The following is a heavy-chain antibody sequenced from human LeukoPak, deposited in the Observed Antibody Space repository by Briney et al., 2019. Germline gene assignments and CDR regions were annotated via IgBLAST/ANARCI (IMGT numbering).Heavy chain of an antibody. CDR3: ARHSGYSGSPRNWFDP. D-gene: IGHD1-26*01. V-gene: IGHV4-30-4*01. Sequence: SQTLSLTCTVSGGSISSGDYYWSWIRQPPGKGLEWIGYIYYSGSTYYNPSLKSRVTISVDTSKNQFSLKLSSVTAADTAVYYCARHSGYSGSPRNWFDPWGQGILVTVSS. CDR1: GGSISSGDYY. J-gene: IGHJ5*02. CDR2: IYYSGST.